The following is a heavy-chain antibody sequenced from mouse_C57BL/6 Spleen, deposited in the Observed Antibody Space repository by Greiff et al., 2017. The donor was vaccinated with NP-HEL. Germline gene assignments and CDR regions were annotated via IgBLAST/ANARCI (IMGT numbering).Heavy chain of an antibody. V-gene: IGHV1-81*01. Sequence: VQLQHSGAELARPGASVKLSCKASGYTFTSYGISWVKQRTGQGLEWIGEIYPRSGNTYYNEKFKGKATLTADKSSSTAYMELRSLTSEDSAVYFCASRYYYGSSSHLYFDYWGQGTTLTVSS. D-gene: IGHD1-1*01. CDR2: IYPRSGNT. CDR1: GYTFTSYG. CDR3: ASRYYYGSSSHLYFDY. J-gene: IGHJ2*01.